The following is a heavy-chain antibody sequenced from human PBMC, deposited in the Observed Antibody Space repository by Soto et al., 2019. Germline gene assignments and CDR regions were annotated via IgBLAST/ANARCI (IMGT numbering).Heavy chain of an antibody. V-gene: IGHV1-3*01. D-gene: IGHD3-22*01. CDR2: INGGNGYT. CDR3: ARDESLRSGYYLD. CDR1: GYTFTNYA. Sequence: GASVKVSCKASGYTFTNYAMHWVRQAPAQRLEWMGWINGGNGYTEYSQKFQGRVTITRDTSASTAYMELSSLRSEDTAVYYCARDESLRSGYYLDWGQGTLVTVSS. J-gene: IGHJ4*02.